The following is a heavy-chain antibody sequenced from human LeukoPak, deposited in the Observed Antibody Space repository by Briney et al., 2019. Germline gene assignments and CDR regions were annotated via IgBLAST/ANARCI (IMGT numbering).Heavy chain of an antibody. CDR3: ARGVRGSTAAGTFDY. D-gene: IGHD6-13*01. CDR1: GRSISSYY. J-gene: IGHJ4*02. Sequence: SETLSLTCTVSGRSISSYYWSWLRQPPGEGLEWVGYIYYSWSTNYNPSLKSRVPISEDPSKNQFSLKLSSVTAADTAVYYCARGVRGSTAAGTFDYWGQGTLVTVSS. V-gene: IGHV4-59*01. CDR2: IYYSWST.